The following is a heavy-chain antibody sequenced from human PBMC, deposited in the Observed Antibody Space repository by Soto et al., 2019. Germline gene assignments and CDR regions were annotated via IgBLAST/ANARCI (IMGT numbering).Heavy chain of an antibody. D-gene: IGHD6-19*01. Sequence: PGGSLRLSCAASGITFSNYGMAWVRQAPGKGLEWVALISYDGSNKYYVDSVKGRFTISRDNSKNTLYLQMSSLRADDTAVYYCASDPRGGYSSGWAFDYWGQGTLVTVSS. CDR3: ASDPRGGYSSGWAFDY. CDR2: ISYDGSNK. CDR1: GITFSNYG. J-gene: IGHJ4*02. V-gene: IGHV3-30*03.